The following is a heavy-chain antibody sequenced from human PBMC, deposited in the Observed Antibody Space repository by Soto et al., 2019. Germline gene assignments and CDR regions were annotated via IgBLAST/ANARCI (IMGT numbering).Heavy chain of an antibody. Sequence: PGGSLRISCAASGFIFENFGMSWVRQAPGKGLEWISSISGSGFKKYYADSVKGRFTISRDNSKSTVYLELNNLSAEDTAVYHCAKNQGVELVPLATVDWFDPWGQGSVVTSP. J-gene: IGHJ5*02. CDR3: AKNQGVELVPLATVDWFDP. CDR2: ISGSGFKK. CDR1: GFIFENFG. V-gene: IGHV3-23*01. D-gene: IGHD1-26*01.